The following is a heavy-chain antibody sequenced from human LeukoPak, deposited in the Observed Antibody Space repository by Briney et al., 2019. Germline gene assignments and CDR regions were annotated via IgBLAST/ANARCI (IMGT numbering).Heavy chain of an antibody. J-gene: IGHJ4*02. V-gene: IGHV1-8*03. CDR3: ARGEKYSSSSFGY. CDR1: GYTFTSHD. CDR2: MNPNSGNT. D-gene: IGHD6-6*01. Sequence: ASVKVSCKASGYTFTSHDINWVRQATGQGLEWMGWMNPNSGNTGYAQKFQGRVTITRNTSISTAYMELSSLRSEDTAVYYCARGEKYSSSSFGYWGQGTLVTVSS.